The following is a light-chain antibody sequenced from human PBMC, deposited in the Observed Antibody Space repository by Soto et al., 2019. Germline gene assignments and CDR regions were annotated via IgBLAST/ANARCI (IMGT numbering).Light chain of an antibody. CDR1: QGISSY. V-gene: IGKV1-8*01. J-gene: IGKJ3*01. Sequence: AIRMTQSPSSLSASTGDRVTITCRASQGISSYLAWYQQKPGKAPKLLIYAASTLQGGVPSRFSGSGSGTDFTLTISCLQSEDFATYYCQQYYSYPLTFGPGTKVDIK. CDR3: QQYYSYPLT. CDR2: AAS.